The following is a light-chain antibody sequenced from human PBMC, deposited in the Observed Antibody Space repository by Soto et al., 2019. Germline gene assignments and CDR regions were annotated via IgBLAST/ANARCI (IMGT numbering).Light chain of an antibody. J-gene: IGKJ4*01. Sequence: DIQMTQSPSTLSASVGDRVAITCRASQSINNWLAWYQQRPGKAPKLLIYHASSLQSGVPSRFSGGGFGTEFTLTISSLQPDDFATYYCQQYNSYPLTFGGGTKVDI. CDR3: QQYNSYPLT. CDR1: QSINNW. CDR2: HAS. V-gene: IGKV1-5*01.